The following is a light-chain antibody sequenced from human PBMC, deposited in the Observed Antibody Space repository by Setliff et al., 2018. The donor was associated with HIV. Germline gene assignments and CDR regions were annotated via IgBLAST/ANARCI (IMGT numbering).Light chain of an antibody. V-gene: IGLV2-11*01. CDR2: EVN. CDR3: CAYV. J-gene: IGLJ1*01. CDR1: NSNVGGSKC. Sequence: QSVLTQPRSVSGSPGQSVTISCTGTNSNVGGSKCVSWYQQYPGKAPKLLIYEVNKRPSEVPDRFSGSKSGNTASLTISGHQADDEADYYCCAYVFGTGTKGTVL.